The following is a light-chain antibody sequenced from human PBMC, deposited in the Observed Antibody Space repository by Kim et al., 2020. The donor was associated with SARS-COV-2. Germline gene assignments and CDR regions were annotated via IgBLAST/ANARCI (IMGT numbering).Light chain of an antibody. CDR3: QQYNNWPYT. Sequence: SVSPRKRAPHACRASQSVSSNLAWYQQKPGQAPRLLIYGASTRATGIPARFSGSGSGTEFTLTISSLQSEDFAVYYCQQYNNWPYTFGQGTKLEI. J-gene: IGKJ2*01. CDR1: QSVSSN. V-gene: IGKV3-15*01. CDR2: GAS.